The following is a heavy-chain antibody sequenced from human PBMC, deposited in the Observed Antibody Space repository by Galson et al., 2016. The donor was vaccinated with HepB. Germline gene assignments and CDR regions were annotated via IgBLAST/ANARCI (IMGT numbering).Heavy chain of an antibody. J-gene: IGHJ6*03. CDR2: ISYSGAT. CDR3: ARSLRNAGDYHYYMDV. Sequence: TLSLTCTVSGGAISSESYYWNWVRQHPGKDLEWIGYISYSGATYYNPSLKCRVSISADTSENQFSLKMTSVTAADTAVYYCARSLRNAGDYHYYMDVWGKGTTVSVSS. V-gene: IGHV4-31*03. D-gene: IGHD7-27*01. CDR1: GGAISSESYY.